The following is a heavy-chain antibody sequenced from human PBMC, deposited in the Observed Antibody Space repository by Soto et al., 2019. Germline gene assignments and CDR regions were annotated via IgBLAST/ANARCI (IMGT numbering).Heavy chain of an antibody. CDR3: AIYGSYNGNLRWFAR. D-gene: IGHD1-1*01. Sequence: SQNPPHTSTVSGGLISRCYYFGCWIRQPPGKGLEWIGYIYYSGSTYYNPSLKSRATISVDTSKNQFSLKLSSVTAADTAVYYCAIYGSYNGNLRWFARWGQRTLV. CDR1: GGLISRCYYF. CDR2: IYYSGST. J-gene: IGHJ5*02. V-gene: IGHV4-30-4*08.